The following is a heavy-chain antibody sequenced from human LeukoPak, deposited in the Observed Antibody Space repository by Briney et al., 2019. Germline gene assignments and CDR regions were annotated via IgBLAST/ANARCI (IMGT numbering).Heavy chain of an antibody. CDR2: INTDGSST. CDR3: ARDLYYYDSSGYYETHLDAFDI. J-gene: IGHJ3*02. CDR1: GFTFSSYW. V-gene: IGHV3-74*01. D-gene: IGHD3-22*01. Sequence: PGGSLRLSCAASGFTFSSYWMHWVRQAPGKGLVWVSRINTDGSSTSYADSVKGRFTISRDNAKNSLYLQMNSLRAEDTAVYYCARDLYYYDSSGYYETHLDAFDIWGQGTMVTVSS.